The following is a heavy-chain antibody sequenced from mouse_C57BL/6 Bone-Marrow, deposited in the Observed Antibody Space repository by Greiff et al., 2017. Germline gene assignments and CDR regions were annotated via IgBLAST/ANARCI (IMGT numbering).Heavy chain of an antibody. CDR3: ARNTGGLYAMDY. V-gene: IGHV1-19*01. CDR2: INPYNGGT. D-gene: IGHD1-1*01. CDR1: GYTFTDYY. Sequence: EVQLQQSGPVLVKPGASVKMSCKASGYTFTDYYMNWVKQSHGKSLEWIGVINPYNGGTSYNQKFKGKATLTVDKSSSTAYMELNGLTSEDSAVYYCARNTGGLYAMDYWGQGTSVTVSS. J-gene: IGHJ4*01.